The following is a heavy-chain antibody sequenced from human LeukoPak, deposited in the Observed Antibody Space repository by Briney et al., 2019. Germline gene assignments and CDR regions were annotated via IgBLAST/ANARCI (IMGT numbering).Heavy chain of an antibody. CDR2: IYTSGST. Sequence: SETLSLTCTVSGGSISSYYWSWIRQPPGKGLEWIGYIYTSGSTNYNPCLKSRVTISVDTSKNQLSLKLSSVTAADTAVYYCVRRGVYYDSSGYDYWGQGTLVTVSS. CDR1: GGSISSYY. CDR3: VRRGVYYDSSGYDY. D-gene: IGHD3-22*01. J-gene: IGHJ4*02. V-gene: IGHV4-4*09.